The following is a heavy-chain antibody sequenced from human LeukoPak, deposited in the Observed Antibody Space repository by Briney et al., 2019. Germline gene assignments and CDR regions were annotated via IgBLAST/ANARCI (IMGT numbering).Heavy chain of an antibody. V-gene: IGHV3-33*06. J-gene: IGHJ3*02. Sequence: PGRSLRLSCAASGFTFSIYGMHWVRQAQGKGLEWVAVIWYDGSNKYYADSVKGRFTISRDNSKNTLYLQMNSLRAEDTAVYYCAKDTDWAFDIWGQGTMVTVSS. D-gene: IGHD3-9*01. CDR3: AKDTDWAFDI. CDR1: GFTFSIYG. CDR2: IWYDGSNK.